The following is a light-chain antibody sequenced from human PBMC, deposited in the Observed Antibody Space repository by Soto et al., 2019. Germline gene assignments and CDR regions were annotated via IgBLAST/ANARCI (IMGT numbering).Light chain of an antibody. Sequence: IVMTQSPGTLSVSPWERATLSCRASQSVGRDLAWYQQKPGQAPRLLIYGASTWATGIPARFSGSGSGTEFTLTISSLQSEDFAVYYCQQYNNWPPITFGQGTRLEIK. CDR2: GAS. V-gene: IGKV3-15*01. CDR3: QQYNNWPPIT. CDR1: QSVGRD. J-gene: IGKJ5*01.